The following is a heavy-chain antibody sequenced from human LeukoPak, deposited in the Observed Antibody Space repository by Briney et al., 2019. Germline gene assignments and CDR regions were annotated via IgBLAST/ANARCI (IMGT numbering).Heavy chain of an antibody. CDR3: AKRGGMYPAHYFDY. CDR1: GGTFSSYA. J-gene: IGHJ4*02. D-gene: IGHD6-13*01. V-gene: IGHV1-69*06. CDR2: IIPIFGTA. Sequence: SVKVSCKASGGTFSSYAISWVRQAPGQGLEWMGGIIPIFGTANYAQKFQGRVTITADKSTSTAYMELSSLRSEDTAVYYCAKRGGMYPAHYFDYWGQGTLVTVSS.